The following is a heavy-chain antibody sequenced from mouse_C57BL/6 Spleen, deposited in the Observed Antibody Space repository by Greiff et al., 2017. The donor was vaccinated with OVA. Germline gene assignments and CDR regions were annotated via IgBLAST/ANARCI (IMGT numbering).Heavy chain of an antibody. Sequence: QVTLKESGPGLVQPSQSLSITCTVSGFSLTSYGVHWVRQSPGKGLEWLGVIWSGGSTDYNAAFISRLSISKDNSKSQVFFKMNSLQADDTAIYYCARRFYYYGSSSRYFDVWGTGTTVTVSS. CDR3: ARRFYYYGSSSRYFDV. D-gene: IGHD1-1*01. CDR1: GFSLTSYG. V-gene: IGHV2-2*01. J-gene: IGHJ1*03. CDR2: IWSGGST.